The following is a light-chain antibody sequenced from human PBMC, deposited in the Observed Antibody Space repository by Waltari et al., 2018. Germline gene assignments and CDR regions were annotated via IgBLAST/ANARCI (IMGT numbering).Light chain of an antibody. CDR1: ESVSFH. CDR2: HAS. Sequence: IVMTQSPATLSVSPGGRATLSCRATESVSFHVAWYQQRPGQAPRLLMSHASARATGIPARFSGSWSGTEFTLTISSLQPADFATYSCQQYHTYYSFGQGTKLELK. CDR3: QQYHTYYS. J-gene: IGKJ2*03. V-gene: IGKV3-15*01.